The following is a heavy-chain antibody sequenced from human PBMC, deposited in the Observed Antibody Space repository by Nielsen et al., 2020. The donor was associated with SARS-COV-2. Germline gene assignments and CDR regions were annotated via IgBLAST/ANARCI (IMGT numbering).Heavy chain of an antibody. V-gene: IGHV4-30-4*01. J-gene: IGHJ4*02. Sequence: SETLSLTCTVSGASISSSDSYWTWLRQPPGKSLEWIGYIYYSGRTFYSPSLKSRVTISLDTSKNQFSLKLPSVTAADTAVYYCASLPALNNYSDSWGQGTLVTVSS. CDR1: GASISSSDSY. CDR3: ASLPALNNYSDS. D-gene: IGHD2/OR15-2a*01. CDR2: IYYSGRT.